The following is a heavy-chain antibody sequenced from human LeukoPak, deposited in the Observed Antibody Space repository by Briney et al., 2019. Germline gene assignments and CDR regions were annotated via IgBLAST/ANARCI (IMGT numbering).Heavy chain of an antibody. Sequence: PSETLSLTCTVSGGSISNFYYYWTWIRQPPGKGLEWIGNIYYNGTTNYNVSLKSRATISIDTSKNQFSLTLNPVTTADTAVYYCATDSSAWYGTGIYWGQGTLVTASS. D-gene: IGHD6-19*01. J-gene: IGHJ4*02. CDR1: GGSISNFYYY. CDR2: IYYNGTT. V-gene: IGHV4-39*07. CDR3: ATDSSAWYGTGIY.